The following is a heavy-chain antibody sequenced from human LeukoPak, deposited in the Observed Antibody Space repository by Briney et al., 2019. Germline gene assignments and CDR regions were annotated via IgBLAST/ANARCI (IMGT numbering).Heavy chain of an antibody. D-gene: IGHD6-25*01. CDR3: TKRPFSGYFDY. V-gene: IGHV3-23*01. CDR2: INWNGGST. J-gene: IGHJ4*02. Sequence: GGSLRLSCAASGFTFDDYGMSWVRHAPGKGLEWVSGINWNGGSTYYADSVKGRFTISRDNSKNTLYLQMNSLRAEDTAVYYCTKRPFSGYFDYWGQGTLVTVSS. CDR1: GFTFDDYG.